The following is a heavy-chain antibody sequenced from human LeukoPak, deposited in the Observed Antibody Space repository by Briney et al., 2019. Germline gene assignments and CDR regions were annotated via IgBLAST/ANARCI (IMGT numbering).Heavy chain of an antibody. CDR3: ARDNSIDLYYYYYMDV. CDR2: IIPIFGTA. D-gene: IGHD4-11*01. CDR1: GGTFSSYA. J-gene: IGHJ6*03. Sequence: ASVKVSCKASGGTFSSYAISWVRQAPGQGLEWMGGIIPIFGTANYAQKFQGRVTITADESTSTAYMELTSLRSDDTAVYYCARDNSIDLYYYYYMDVWGKGATVTVSS. V-gene: IGHV1-69*13.